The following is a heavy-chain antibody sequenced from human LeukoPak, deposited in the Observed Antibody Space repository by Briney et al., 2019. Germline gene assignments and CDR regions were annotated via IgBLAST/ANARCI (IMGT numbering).Heavy chain of an antibody. Sequence: PSETLSLTCAVYGGSFSGYYWSWIRQPPGKGLEWIGSIYYSGSTYYNPSLKSRVTISVDTSKNQFSLKLSSVTAADTAVYYCARHFGSGSYYNGVDYWGQGTLVTVSS. CDR1: GGSFSGYY. D-gene: IGHD3-10*01. V-gene: IGHV4-34*01. CDR2: IYYSGST. J-gene: IGHJ4*02. CDR3: ARHFGSGSYYNGVDY.